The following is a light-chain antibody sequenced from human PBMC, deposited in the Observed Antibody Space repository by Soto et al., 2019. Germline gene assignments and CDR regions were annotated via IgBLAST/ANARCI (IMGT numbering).Light chain of an antibody. CDR3: TSYSRYRVLV. J-gene: IGLJ3*02. V-gene: IGLV2-14*01. Sequence: QSLLAQPASVSWSLGQSITISCTGTSSDIGGYKYVSWYQQHPGKAPKLIIFEVSNRPSGVSDRFSGSNSGNTASLTISGLQAEDEADYYCTSYSRYRVLVFGGGTKVTVL. CDR1: SSDIGGYKY. CDR2: EVS.